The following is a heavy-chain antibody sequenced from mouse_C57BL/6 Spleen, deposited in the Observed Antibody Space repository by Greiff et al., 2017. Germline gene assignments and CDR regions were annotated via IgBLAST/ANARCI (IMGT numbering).Heavy chain of an antibody. D-gene: IGHD1-1*01. CDR2: IYPGDGDT. CDR3: ARSYYGSSYWYFGV. V-gene: IGHV1-80*01. CDR1: GYAFSSYW. J-gene: IGHJ1*03. Sequence: QVQLKQSGAELVKPGASVKISCKASGYAFSSYWMNWVKQRPGKGLEWIGQIYPGDGDTNYNGKFKGKATLTADKSSSTAYMQLSSLTSEDSAVYFCARSYYGSSYWYFGVWGTGTTVTVSS.